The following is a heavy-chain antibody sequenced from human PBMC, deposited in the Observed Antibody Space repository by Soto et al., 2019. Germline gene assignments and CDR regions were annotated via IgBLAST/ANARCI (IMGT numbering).Heavy chain of an antibody. D-gene: IGHD3-22*01. CDR2: IWYDGSNK. CDR3: ATLAGYYYDSSGYYPTPDAFDI. Sequence: PGGSLRLSCAASGFTFSSYGMHWVRQAPGKGLEWVAVIWYDGSNKYYADSVKGRFTISRDNSKNTLYLQMNSLRAEDTAVYYCATLAGYYYDSSGYYPTPDAFDIWGQGTMVTVSS. CDR1: GFTFSSYG. V-gene: IGHV3-33*01. J-gene: IGHJ3*02.